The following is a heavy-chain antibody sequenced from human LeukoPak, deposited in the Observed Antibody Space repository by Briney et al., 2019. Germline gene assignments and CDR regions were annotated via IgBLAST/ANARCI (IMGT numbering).Heavy chain of an antibody. Sequence: EASVKVSCKASGYTFTSYGISWVRQAPGQGLEWMGWISAYNGNTNYAQKLQGRVTMTTDTSKSTANMELRSLRSDDTAVYYCASPAFYVWGSYRHALDYWGQGTLVTVSS. V-gene: IGHV1-18*01. CDR1: GYTFTSYG. D-gene: IGHD3-16*02. CDR2: ISAYNGNT. CDR3: ASPAFYVWGSYRHALDY. J-gene: IGHJ4*02.